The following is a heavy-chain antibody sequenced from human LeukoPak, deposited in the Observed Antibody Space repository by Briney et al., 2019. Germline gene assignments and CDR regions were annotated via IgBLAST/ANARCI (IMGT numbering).Heavy chain of an antibody. V-gene: IGHV4-38-2*02. CDR2: IYHSGST. D-gene: IGHD6-13*01. J-gene: IGHJ4*02. Sequence: PSETLSLTCTVSGYSISSGYYWGWIRQPPGKGLEWIGSIYHSGSTYYNPSLKSRVTISVDTSKNQFSLKLSSVTAADTAVYYCARGMRYSSSWYYFDYWGQGTLVTVSS. CDR3: ARGMRYSSSWYYFDY. CDR1: GYSISSGYY.